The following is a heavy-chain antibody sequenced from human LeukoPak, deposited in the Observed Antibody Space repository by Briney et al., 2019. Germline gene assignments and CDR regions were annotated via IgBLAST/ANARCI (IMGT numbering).Heavy chain of an antibody. V-gene: IGHV3-53*01. CDR3: ASQFYDSSGFYLSAPFDY. Sequence: GGSLRLSCAASGFTVSSNYMSWVRQAPGKGLEWVSVIYSGGSTYYADSVKGRFSISRDNAKNTLYLEMNSLRAEDTAVYYCASQFYDSSGFYLSAPFDYWGQGTLVTVSS. J-gene: IGHJ4*02. CDR2: IYSGGST. CDR1: GFTVSSNY. D-gene: IGHD3-22*01.